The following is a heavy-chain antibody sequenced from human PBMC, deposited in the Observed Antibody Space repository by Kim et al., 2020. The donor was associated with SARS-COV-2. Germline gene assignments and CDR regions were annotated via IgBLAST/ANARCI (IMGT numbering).Heavy chain of an antibody. CDR3: ARRGTATPNYFDY. Sequence: YAQKFQGRVTMNRDTSTSTVYMELSSLRSEDTAVYYCARRGTATPNYFDYWGQGTLVTVSS. J-gene: IGHJ4*02. D-gene: IGHD5-18*01. V-gene: IGHV1-46*01.